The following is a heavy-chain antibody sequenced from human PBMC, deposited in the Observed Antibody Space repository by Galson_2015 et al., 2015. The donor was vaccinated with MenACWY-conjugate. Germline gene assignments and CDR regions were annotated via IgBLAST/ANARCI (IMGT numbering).Heavy chain of an antibody. CDR2: IYPGDSDT. D-gene: IGHD1-26*01. V-gene: IGHV5-51*01. CDR3: ARCRSFLDAFDI. Sequence: QSGAEVKKPGESLKMSCTASGYNFTTSWIGWVRQMPGKGLEWMGIIYPGDSDTKYSPSFQGQVTISADKSITTAYLQWSSLKASDSTMYYCARCRSFLDAFDIWGHGTRVTVSS. CDR1: GYNFTTSW. J-gene: IGHJ3*02.